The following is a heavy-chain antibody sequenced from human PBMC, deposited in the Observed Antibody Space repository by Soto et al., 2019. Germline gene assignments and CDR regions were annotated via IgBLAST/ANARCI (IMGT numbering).Heavy chain of an antibody. D-gene: IGHD4-17*01. V-gene: IGHV3-48*02. CDR1: GFTFSSYS. CDR3: ARVEVNYGDYSYYGMDV. J-gene: IGHJ6*02. CDR2: ISSSSSTI. Sequence: GGSLRLSCAASGFTFSSYSMNWVRQAPGKGLEWVSYISSSSSTIYYADSAKGRFTISRDNAKNSLYLQMNSLRDEDTAAYYCARVEVNYGDYSYYGMDVWGQGTTVTVSS.